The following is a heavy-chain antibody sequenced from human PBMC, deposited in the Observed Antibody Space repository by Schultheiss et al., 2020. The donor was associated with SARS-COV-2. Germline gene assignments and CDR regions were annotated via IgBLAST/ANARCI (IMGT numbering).Heavy chain of an antibody. D-gene: IGHD2-15*01. CDR1: GGSVSSGSYY. CDR3: ARDTRAYCSGGSCNWFDP. V-gene: IGHV4-61*01. Sequence: GSLRLFCTVSGGSVSSGSYYWSWIRQPPGKGLEWIGYIYYSGSTNYNPSLKSRVTISVDTSKNQFSLKLSSVTAADTAVYYCARDTRAYCSGGSCNWFDPWGQGTLVTVSS. J-gene: IGHJ5*02. CDR2: IYYSGST.